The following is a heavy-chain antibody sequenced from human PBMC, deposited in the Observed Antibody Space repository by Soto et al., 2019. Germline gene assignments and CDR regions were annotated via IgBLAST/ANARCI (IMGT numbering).Heavy chain of an antibody. CDR1: GYSFSSYW. J-gene: IGHJ4*02. V-gene: IGHV5-51*01. CDR2: NNPADFDT. CDR3: AVFRSSWFGDGRLDS. Sequence: GESLKISCKGSGYSFSSYWIGWVRQMPGKGLEWMGINNPADFDTRYSPSFQGQVTISADKSISTAYLQWSSLKASDTAIYYCAVFRSSWFGDGRLDSWGPGTLVTVS. D-gene: IGHD6-13*01.